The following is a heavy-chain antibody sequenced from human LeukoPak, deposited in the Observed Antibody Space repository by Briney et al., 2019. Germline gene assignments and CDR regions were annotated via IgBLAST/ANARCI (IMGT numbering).Heavy chain of an antibody. CDR2: IKPNNGDT. J-gene: IGHJ4*02. V-gene: IGHV1-2*02. D-gene: IGHD2-21*01. Sequence: GASVKVSCKASGYTFTAQYMHWVRHAPGQGLEWMGWIKPNNGDTKYAESFLGRVTMTRDTSTTTAYMELTNLRSDDTAVYFCASYPRNIPTPPFDYWGQGTLVTVSS. CDR1: GYTFTAQY. CDR3: ASYPRNIPTPPFDY.